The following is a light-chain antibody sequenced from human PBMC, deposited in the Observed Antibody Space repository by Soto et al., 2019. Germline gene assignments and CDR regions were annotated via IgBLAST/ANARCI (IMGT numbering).Light chain of an antibody. CDR3: QHYNNWHPWT. V-gene: IGKV3-15*01. CDR1: QSVSSN. Sequence: EILLTQYPGILSLSPGERATFSCRASQSVSSNLAWYQQRPGQAPRLLIYGASIRATGIPASFSGSGSATEFTLPISTLKSADFAIYYCQHYNNWHPWTFGQGTKVDIK. J-gene: IGKJ1*01. CDR2: GAS.